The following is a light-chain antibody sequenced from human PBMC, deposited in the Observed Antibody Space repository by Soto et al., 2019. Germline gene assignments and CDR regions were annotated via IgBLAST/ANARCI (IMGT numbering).Light chain of an antibody. CDR3: QQRTDRPPWT. J-gene: IGKJ1*01. CDR2: ATS. V-gene: IGKV3-11*01. CDR1: QSVSSN. Sequence: EIVMTQSPATLSVSPGERASLSCRASQSVSSNLAWYQQKPGQTPRLLIYATSTRATGIPARFRGSGSGTDFTLSISSLEPEDFAVYYCQQRTDRPPWTFGQGTKVDI.